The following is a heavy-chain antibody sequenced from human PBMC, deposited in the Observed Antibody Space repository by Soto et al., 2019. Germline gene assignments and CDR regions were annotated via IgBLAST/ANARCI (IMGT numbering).Heavy chain of an antibody. Sequence: HPGGSLRLSCAASGFTFSDSDMHWVRQASGKGLEWVGRIRTKVNNHATEYAVSVKGRFTISRDDSKNTAYLQMNSLKTEDTAVYFCTRHLSSIAVEQFDYWGQGALVTVSS. CDR2: IRTKVNNHAT. CDR3: TRHLSSIAVEQFDY. D-gene: IGHD6-19*01. J-gene: IGHJ4*02. V-gene: IGHV3-73*01. CDR1: GFTFSDSD.